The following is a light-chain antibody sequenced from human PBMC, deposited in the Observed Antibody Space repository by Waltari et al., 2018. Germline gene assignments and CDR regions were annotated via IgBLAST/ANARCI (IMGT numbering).Light chain of an antibody. J-gene: IGLJ2*01. CDR1: KLGDKY. CDR2: QDS. Sequence: SYELTQPPSLSVSPGQTASITCSGDKLGDKYACWYQQRPGQSPVLVIYQDSKRPSGIPERFSGSNSGNTATLTISGTQAMDEADYYCQAWDSRGVFGGGTKLTVL. CDR3: QAWDSRGV. V-gene: IGLV3-1*01.